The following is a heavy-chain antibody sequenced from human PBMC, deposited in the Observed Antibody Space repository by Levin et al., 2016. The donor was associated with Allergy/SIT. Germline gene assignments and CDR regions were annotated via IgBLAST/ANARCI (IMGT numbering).Heavy chain of an antibody. Sequence: WVRQAPGQGLEWMGWISGYNGNAIYAQNFQDRVSMTTDTSTATAYMELRSLRSDDTAVFYCARVLRGLGSPYYYYYMDVWGKGTTVTVSS. J-gene: IGHJ6*03. CDR3: ARVLRGLGSPYYYYYMDV. V-gene: IGHV1-18*01. D-gene: IGHD3-10*01. CDR2: ISGYNGNA.